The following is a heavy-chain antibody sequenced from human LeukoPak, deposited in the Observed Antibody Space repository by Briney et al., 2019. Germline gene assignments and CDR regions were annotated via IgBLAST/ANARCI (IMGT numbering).Heavy chain of an antibody. CDR1: GFTFSSYS. J-gene: IGHJ4*02. V-gene: IGHV4-39*07. D-gene: IGHD3-10*01. Sequence: PGGSLRLSCAASGFTFSSYSMNWVRQAPGKGLEWIGSIYYSGSTYYNPSLKSRVTISVDTSKNQFSLKLSSVTAADTAVYYCARDFGPGEWGEGYEKIEPGTTQGFDYWGQGTLVTVSS. CDR2: IYYSGST. CDR3: ARDFGPGEWGEGYEKIEPGTTQGFDY.